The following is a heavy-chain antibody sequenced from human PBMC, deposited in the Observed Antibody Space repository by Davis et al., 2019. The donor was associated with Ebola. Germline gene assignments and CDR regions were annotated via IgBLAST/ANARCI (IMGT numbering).Heavy chain of an antibody. CDR1: GFVFSSYV. D-gene: IGHD4-17*01. CDR3: ARHTYGDHFDY. V-gene: IGHV3-7*03. CDR2: IKEDGSET. J-gene: IGHJ4*02. Sequence: GGSLRLSCAASGFVFSSYVMSWVRRAPGKGLEWVANIKEDGSETHYVDSVKGRFTISRDNAKSSLYLQMNSLGAEDTAVYYCARHTYGDHFDYWGQGTLVTVSS.